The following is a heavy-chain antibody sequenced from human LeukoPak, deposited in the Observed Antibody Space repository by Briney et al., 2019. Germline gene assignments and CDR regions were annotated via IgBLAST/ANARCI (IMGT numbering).Heavy chain of an antibody. J-gene: IGHJ4*02. V-gene: IGHV4-34*01. CDR2: INHSGST. CDR1: GVSFSGYY. CDR3: ARAVGYSYGPYYFDY. D-gene: IGHD5-18*01. Sequence: SETLSLTCAVYGVSFSGYYWSWIRQPPGKGLEWIGEINHSGSTNYNPSLKSRVTISVDTSKNQFSLKLSSVTAADTAVYYCARAVGYSYGPYYFDYWGQGTLVTVSS.